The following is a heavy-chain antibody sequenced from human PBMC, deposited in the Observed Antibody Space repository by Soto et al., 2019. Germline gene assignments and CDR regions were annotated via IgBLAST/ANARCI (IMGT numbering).Heavy chain of an antibody. V-gene: IGHV4-38-2*02. Sequence: PSETLSLTCAVSGYSISSGYYWGWIRQPPGKGLEWIGSIYHSGSTYYNPSLKSRVTISVDTSKNQFSLKLSSVTAADTAVYYCARDLSYAKGMGIRLWLHAFDIWGQGTMVTVSS. CDR2: IYHSGST. D-gene: IGHD5-18*01. CDR1: GYSISSGYY. J-gene: IGHJ3*02. CDR3: ARDLSYAKGMGIRLWLHAFDI.